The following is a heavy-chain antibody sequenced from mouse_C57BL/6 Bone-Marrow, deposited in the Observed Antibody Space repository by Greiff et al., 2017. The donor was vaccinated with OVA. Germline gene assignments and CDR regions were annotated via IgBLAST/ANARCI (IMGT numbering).Heavy chain of an antibody. V-gene: IGHV1-5*01. J-gene: IGHJ1*03. CDR2: IYPGNSDT. CDR1: GYTFTSYW. D-gene: IGHD2-1*01. CDR3: TRKGALLWYPSWYFDV. Sequence: EVQRVESGTVLARPGASVKMSCKTSGYTFTSYWMHWVKQRPGQGLEWIGAIYPGNSDTSYNQKFKGKAKLTAVTSASTAYMELSSLTNEDSAVYYCTRKGALLWYPSWYFDVWGTGTTVTVSS.